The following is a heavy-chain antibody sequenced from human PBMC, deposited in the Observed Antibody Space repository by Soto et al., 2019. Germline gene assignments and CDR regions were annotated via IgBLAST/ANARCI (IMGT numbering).Heavy chain of an antibody. D-gene: IGHD2-8*02. J-gene: IGHJ6*02. V-gene: IGHV3-30*18. CDR3: AKGTGNYYYYYGMDV. CDR1: GFTFSSYG. CDR2: ISYDGSNK. Sequence: QVQLVESGGGVVQPGRSLRLSCAASGFTFSSYGMHWVRQAPGKGLEWVAVISYDGSNKYYADSVKGRFTISRDNSKNTLYLQMNSLRAEDTAVYYCAKGTGNYYYYYGMDVWCQGTTVTVSS.